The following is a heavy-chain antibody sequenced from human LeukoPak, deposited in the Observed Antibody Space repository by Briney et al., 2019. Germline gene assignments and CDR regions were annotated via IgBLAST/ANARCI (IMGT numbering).Heavy chain of an antibody. D-gene: IGHD2-15*01. V-gene: IGHV1-18*04. J-gene: IGHJ6*04. CDR3: AVNLAAEGPLYYSGMDV. CDR1: GYTFTSYG. Sequence: ASVKVSCKASGYTFTSYGISWVGQAPGQGREWMGWISAYNGNTNYAQKLQGRVTMTTDTSTSTAYMELRSLRSDDTAVYYCAVNLAAEGPLYYSGMDVWGKGTTVTVSS. CDR2: ISAYNGNT.